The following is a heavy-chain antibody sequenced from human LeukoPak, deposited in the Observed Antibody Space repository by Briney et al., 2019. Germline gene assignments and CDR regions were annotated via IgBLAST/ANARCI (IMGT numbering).Heavy chain of an antibody. V-gene: IGHV3-23*01. CDR3: SKDRRDFTMIVVARNDTFDI. J-gene: IGHJ3*02. CDR1: GFTFSSYA. Sequence: GGSLRLSCAASGFTFSSYAMSWVRQAPGKGLEWVSAISGSGGSTYYADSVKGRFTISRDDSKNTLYLQMNSLRAEDTAVYYCSKDRRDFTMIVVARNDTFDIWGQGTMVTVSS. CDR2: ISGSGGST. D-gene: IGHD3-22*01.